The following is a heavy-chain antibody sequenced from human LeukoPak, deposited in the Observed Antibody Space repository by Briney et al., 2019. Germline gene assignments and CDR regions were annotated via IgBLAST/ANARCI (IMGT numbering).Heavy chain of an antibody. V-gene: IGHV3-23*01. J-gene: IGHJ6*02. CDR2: ISGSGGST. D-gene: IGHD6-19*01. CDR1: GGSISSGGYY. CDR3: AKETVDSSGWYLYYYYYGMDV. Sequence: ETLSLTCTVSGGSISSGGYYWSWVRQAPGKGLEWVSAISGSGGSTYYADSVKGRFTISRDNSKNTLYLQMNSLRAEDTAVYYCAKETVDSSGWYLYYYYYGMDVWGQGTTVTVSS.